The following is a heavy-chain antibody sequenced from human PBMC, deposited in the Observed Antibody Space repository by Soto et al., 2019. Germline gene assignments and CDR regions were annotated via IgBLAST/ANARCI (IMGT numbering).Heavy chain of an antibody. CDR1: GFTFSSYG. CDR3: ARDFFGRPPRVAFDI. Sequence: GGSLRLSCAASGFTFSSYGMHWVRQAPGKGLEWVAVIWYDGSNKYYADSVKGRFTISRDNSKNTLYLQMNSLRAEDTAVYYCARDFFGRPPRVAFDIWGQGTMVTVSS. J-gene: IGHJ3*02. V-gene: IGHV3-33*01. D-gene: IGHD3-10*01. CDR2: IWYDGSNK.